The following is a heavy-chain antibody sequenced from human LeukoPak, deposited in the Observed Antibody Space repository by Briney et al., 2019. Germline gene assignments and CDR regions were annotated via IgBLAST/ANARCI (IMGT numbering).Heavy chain of an antibody. CDR1: GYSISSGYL. V-gene: IGHV4-38-2*02. Sequence: SETLSLTCTVSGYSISSGYLWGWIRQPPGKGLEWIGSIDGSGSSYYNPSLKSRVTISVDTSRNQFSLKLNSLTAADTAVYYCARQVATKGEWAFDVWGQGTMVTVSS. CDR3: ARQVATKGEWAFDV. D-gene: IGHD5-12*01. CDR2: IDGSGSS. J-gene: IGHJ3*01.